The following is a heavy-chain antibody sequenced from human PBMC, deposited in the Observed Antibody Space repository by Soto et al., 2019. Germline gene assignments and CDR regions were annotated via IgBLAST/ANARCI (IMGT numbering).Heavy chain of an antibody. D-gene: IGHD3-10*01. V-gene: IGHV1-18*01. CDR2: ISAYNGNT. Sequence: QVQLVQSGAEVKKPGASVKVSCKASGYTFTSYGISWVRQAPGQGLEWMGWISAYNGNTNYAQKLQGRVTMTTDTSTSTAYMELRSPRSDDTAVYYCARDRRNLITMVPPYYGMDVWGQGTTVTVSS. J-gene: IGHJ6*02. CDR1: GYTFTSYG. CDR3: ARDRRNLITMVPPYYGMDV.